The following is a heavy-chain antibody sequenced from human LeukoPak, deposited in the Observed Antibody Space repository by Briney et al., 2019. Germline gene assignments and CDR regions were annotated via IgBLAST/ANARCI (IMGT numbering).Heavy chain of an antibody. V-gene: IGHV4-59*08. Sequence: TSETLSLTCTVSGGSISSYYWSWIRQPPGKGLEWIGYIYYSGSTNYNPSLKSRVTISVDTSKNQFSLKLSSMTAADTAVYYCARPIAAADTDAFDIWGQGTMVTVSS. D-gene: IGHD6-13*01. CDR2: IYYSGST. CDR1: GGSISSYY. J-gene: IGHJ3*02. CDR3: ARPIAAADTDAFDI.